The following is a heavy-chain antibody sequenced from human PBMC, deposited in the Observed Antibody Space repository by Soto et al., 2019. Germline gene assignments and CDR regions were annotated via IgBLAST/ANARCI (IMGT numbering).Heavy chain of an antibody. CDR1: GYTFTGYY. D-gene: IGHD1-7*01. CDR3: ARASGTYYYYMDV. CDR2: INPNSGGT. Sequence: ASVKVSCKASGYTFTGYYMHWVRQAPGQGLEWMGWINPNSGGTNYAQKFQGWVTMTRDTSISTAYMELSRLRSDDTAVYYCARASGTYYYYMDVWGKGNTVTVSS. V-gene: IGHV1-2*04. J-gene: IGHJ6*03.